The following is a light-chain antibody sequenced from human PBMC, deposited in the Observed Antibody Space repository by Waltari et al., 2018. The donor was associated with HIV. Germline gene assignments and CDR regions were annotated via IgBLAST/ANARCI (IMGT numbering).Light chain of an antibody. J-gene: IGLJ2*01. CDR3: TSYTSLTTVV. V-gene: IGLV2-14*03. CDR2: DVS. CDR1: NDDIGRYIY. Sequence: QSVLTQPASVSGSPGQSITISCTGTNDDIGRYIYVSWYPQHPGKAPKLLMYDVSSRPSGVSERFSGSKSGHTASLTISGIQTEDEAHYYCTSYTSLTTVVFGGGTKLTVL.